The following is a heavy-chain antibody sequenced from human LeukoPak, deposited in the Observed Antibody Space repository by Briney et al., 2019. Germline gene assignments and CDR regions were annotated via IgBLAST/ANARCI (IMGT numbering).Heavy chain of an antibody. CDR2: ISSSSSYI. J-gene: IGHJ4*02. Sequence: PGGSLRLSCAASGFTFSSYSMNWVRQAPGKGLEWVSSISSSSSYIYYADSVKGRFTISRDNAKNSLYLQMNSLRAEDTAVYYCARVDPSPWATDKSFDYWGQGTLVTVSS. V-gene: IGHV3-21*01. D-gene: IGHD3-9*01. CDR1: GFTFSSYS. CDR3: ARVDPSPWATDKSFDY.